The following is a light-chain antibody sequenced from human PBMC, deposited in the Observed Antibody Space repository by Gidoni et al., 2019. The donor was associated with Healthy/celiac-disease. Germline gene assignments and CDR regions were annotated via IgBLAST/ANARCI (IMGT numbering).Light chain of an antibody. CDR3: SSYTSSSTLV. CDR1: SSDVGGYNY. CDR2: DVS. Sequence: SALTQPASVSGSPVHSITISCTGTSSDVGGYNYVSWYQQHPGKAPKLMIYDVSNRPSGVSNRFSGSKSGNTASLTISGLQAEDEADYYCSSYTSSSTLVFGGGTKLTVL. V-gene: IGLV2-14*03. J-gene: IGLJ2*01.